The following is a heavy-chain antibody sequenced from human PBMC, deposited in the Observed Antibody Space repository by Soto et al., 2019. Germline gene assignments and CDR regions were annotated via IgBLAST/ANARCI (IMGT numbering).Heavy chain of an antibody. J-gene: IGHJ4*02. CDR1: GGSISSYY. CDR3: ARSYYDFWSGYYFDY. V-gene: IGHV4-59*08. Sequence: SETLSLTCTVSGGSISSYYWSWIRQPPGKGLEWIGYIYYSGSTNYNPSLKSRVTISVDTSKNQFSLKLSSVTAADTAVYYCARSYYDFWSGYYFDYWGQGTLVTVSS. CDR2: IYYSGST. D-gene: IGHD3-3*01.